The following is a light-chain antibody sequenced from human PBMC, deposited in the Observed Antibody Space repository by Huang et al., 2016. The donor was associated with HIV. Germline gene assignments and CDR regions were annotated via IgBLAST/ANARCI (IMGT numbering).Light chain of an antibody. CDR1: QSVLYSSNNKNY. J-gene: IGKJ1*01. Sequence: DIVMTQSPDSLAVSLGERATINCKSSQSVLYSSNNKNYLAWYQHKPGQPPKLRIYWASTRESGVPDRFSCSGSGADFTLTISRLQAEDVAVYYCQQYYSTPRTFGQGTKVEIK. CDR3: QQYYSTPRT. V-gene: IGKV4-1*01. CDR2: WAS.